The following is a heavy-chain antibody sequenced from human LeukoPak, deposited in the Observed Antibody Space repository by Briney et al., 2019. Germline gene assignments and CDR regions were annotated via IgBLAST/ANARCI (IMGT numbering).Heavy chain of an antibody. V-gene: IGHV3-23*01. Sequence: GGSLRLSSVAPGFTFTSYAISWVRQAPGKGLEWVSATSGSGGSAYYADSVKGRFTISRDNSKNTLYLQINSLRAEDTAVYYCAKNRAQPSAEPSTFDYWGQGTLVTVSS. J-gene: IGHJ4*02. CDR1: GFTFTSYA. CDR2: TSGSGGSA. CDR3: AKNRAQPSAEPSTFDY. D-gene: IGHD1-14*01.